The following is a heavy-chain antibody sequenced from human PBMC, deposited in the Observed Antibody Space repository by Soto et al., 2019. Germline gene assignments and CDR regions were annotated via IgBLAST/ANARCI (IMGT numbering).Heavy chain of an antibody. CDR1: GYTFTSYG. J-gene: IGHJ5*02. CDR3: ARESSDFCTGYYGNWLDP. V-gene: IGHV1-18*04. D-gene: IGHD3-3*01. Sequence: ASVKVSCKASGYTFTSYGISWVRQAPGQGLEWMGWISAYNGNTNYAQKLQGRVTMTTDTSTSTAYMELRSLRSDDTAVYYCARESSDFCTGYYGNWLDPWGQGTLVTVSS. CDR2: ISAYNGNT.